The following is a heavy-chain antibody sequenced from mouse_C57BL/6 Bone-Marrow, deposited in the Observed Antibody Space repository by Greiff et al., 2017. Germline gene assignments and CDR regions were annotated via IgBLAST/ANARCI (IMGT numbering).Heavy chain of an antibody. CDR1: GISITTGNYR. J-gene: IGHJ1*03. D-gene: IGHD1-1*01. CDR2: IYYSGTI. V-gene: IGHV3-5*01. CDR3: ARSPSYSGSSLLSFDV. Sequence: EVKLQESGPGLVKPSQTVFLTCTVTGISITTGNYRWSWIRQFPGNKLEWIGYIYYSGTITYNPSLTSRTTITRDTPKNQFFLEMNSLTAEDTATYYCARSPSYSGSSLLSFDVWGTGTTVTVSS.